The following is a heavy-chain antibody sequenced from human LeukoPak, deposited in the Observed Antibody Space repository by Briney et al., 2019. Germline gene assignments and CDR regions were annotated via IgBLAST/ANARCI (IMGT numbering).Heavy chain of an antibody. J-gene: IGHJ4*02. CDR1: GFTFSSYA. Sequence: GGSLRLSCAASGFTFSSYAMSWVRQAPGKGLEWVSAISGSGGSTYYADSVKGRFTISRDNSKNTLYLQMSSLRAEDTAVYYCVKDDSYGDYVNYWGQGTLVAVSS. V-gene: IGHV3-23*01. CDR3: VKDDSYGDYVNY. CDR2: ISGSGGST. D-gene: IGHD4-17*01.